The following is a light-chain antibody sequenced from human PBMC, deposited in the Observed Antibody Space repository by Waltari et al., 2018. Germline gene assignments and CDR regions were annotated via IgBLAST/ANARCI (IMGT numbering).Light chain of an antibody. V-gene: IGLV2-14*01. CDR3: SSYTSGASVDV. CDR2: DVD. Sequence: QSALTQPASVSGSPGQPITITCPGTTGDIGSYNFVSWYQQYPGEAPKLLVYDVDNRPSGISDRFSGSKSGNTASLTISGLQTEDEADYYCSSYTSGASVDVFGTGTRVTVL. CDR1: TGDIGSYNF. J-gene: IGLJ1*01.